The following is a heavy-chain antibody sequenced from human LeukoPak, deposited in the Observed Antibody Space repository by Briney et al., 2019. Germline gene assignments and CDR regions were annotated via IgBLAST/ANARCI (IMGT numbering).Heavy chain of an antibody. CDR1: GGSISSGDYY. V-gene: IGHV4-30-4*01. CDR3: ARGPTTHYNILTGYYYFDY. D-gene: IGHD3-9*01. J-gene: IGHJ4*02. CDR2: IYYSGST. Sequence: PSETMSLTCTVSGGSISSGDYYWSWIRQPPGKGLEWIGYIYYSGSTYYNPSLKSRVTISIDTSKNHFSLRLSSVTAADTAVYYCARGPTTHYNILTGYYYFDYWGQGTLVTVSS.